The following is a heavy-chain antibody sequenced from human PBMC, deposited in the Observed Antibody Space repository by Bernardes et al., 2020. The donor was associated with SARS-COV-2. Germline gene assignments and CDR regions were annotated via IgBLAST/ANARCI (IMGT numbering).Heavy chain of an antibody. Sequence: GGSLRLSCAASGFTFSSYGMHWVRQAPGKGLEWVAVISYDGSNKYYADFVKGRFSISRDNSKSTIYLQMNSLTSDDTAIYYCAKPSSILWIGEGRGGFHIWGQGTMV. V-gene: IGHV3-30*18. CDR1: GFTFSSYG. CDR3: AKPSSILWIGEGRGGFHI. CDR2: ISYDGSNK. D-gene: IGHD3-10*01. J-gene: IGHJ3*02.